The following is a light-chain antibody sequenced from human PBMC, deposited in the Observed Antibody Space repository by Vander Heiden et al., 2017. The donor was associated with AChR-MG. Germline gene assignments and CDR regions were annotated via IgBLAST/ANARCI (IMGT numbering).Light chain of an antibody. CDR2: INSDGSH. Sequence: QPVVTQSPSVPASLGASVKVTCTLSNRHSNFAIAWHQQQAEKGPRFLMKINSDGSHTKGDGIPDRFSGSRSGAACSLTISRLQSDDEAYYYCQTWDTGSSMFGGGTRLTVL. J-gene: IGLJ3*02. CDR1: NRHSNFA. CDR3: QTWDTGSSM. V-gene: IGLV4-69*01.